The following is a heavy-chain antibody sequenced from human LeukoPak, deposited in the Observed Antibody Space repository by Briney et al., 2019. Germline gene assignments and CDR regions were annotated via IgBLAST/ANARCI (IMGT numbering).Heavy chain of an antibody. J-gene: IGHJ6*02. CDR1: GGSISSGDYY. D-gene: IGHD3-3*01. V-gene: IGHV4-30-4*01. Sequence: SGTLSLTCTVSGGSISSGDYYWSWIRQPPGKGLEWIGYIYYSGSTYYNPSLKSRVTISVDTSKNQFSLKLSSVTAADTAVYYCARDRTDYDFWSGYYYYYYGMDVWGQGTTVTVSS. CDR3: ARDRTDYDFWSGYYYYYYGMDV. CDR2: IYYSGST.